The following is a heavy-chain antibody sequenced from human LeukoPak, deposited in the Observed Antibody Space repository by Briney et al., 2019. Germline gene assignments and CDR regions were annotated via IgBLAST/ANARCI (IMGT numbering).Heavy chain of an antibody. CDR1: GGSISSGSYY. CDR2: IYTSGST. Sequence: PSETLSLTCTVSGGSISSGSYYWSWIRQPAGKGLEWIGRIYTSGSTNYNPSLKSRVTISVDTSKNQFSLKLSSVTAADTAVYYCARDGGPYSSSSNAFDIWGQGTMVTVSS. CDR3: ARDGGPYSSSSNAFDI. J-gene: IGHJ3*02. V-gene: IGHV4-61*02. D-gene: IGHD6-13*01.